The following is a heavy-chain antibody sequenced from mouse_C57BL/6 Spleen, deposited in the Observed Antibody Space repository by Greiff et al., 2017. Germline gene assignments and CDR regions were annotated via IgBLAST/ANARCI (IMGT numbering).Heavy chain of an antibody. Sequence: VQLQQSGAELARPGASVKMPCKASGYTFTSYTMHWVKQRPGQGLEWIGYINPSSGYTKYNQKFKDKATLTADKSSSTAYMQLSSLTSEDSAVYYCARDGDGYYVAYWGQGTLVTVSA. V-gene: IGHV1-4*01. D-gene: IGHD2-3*01. CDR3: ARDGDGYYVAY. J-gene: IGHJ3*01. CDR1: GYTFTSYT. CDR2: INPSSGYT.